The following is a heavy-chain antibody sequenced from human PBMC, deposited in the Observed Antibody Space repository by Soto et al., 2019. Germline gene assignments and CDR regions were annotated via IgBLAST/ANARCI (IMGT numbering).Heavy chain of an antibody. V-gene: IGHV4-59*01. D-gene: IGHD2-2*01. CDR2: IYYSGST. Sequence: SETLSLTCTVAGGSISSYDWSWIRQPPGKGLEWIGYIYYSGSTNYNPSLKSRVTISVDTSKNQFSLKLSSVTAADTAVYYCARDVPEGGYGCSSTSCYYYYGMDVWGQGTTVTVSS. CDR3: ARDVPEGGYGCSSTSCYYYYGMDV. J-gene: IGHJ6*02. CDR1: GGSISSYD.